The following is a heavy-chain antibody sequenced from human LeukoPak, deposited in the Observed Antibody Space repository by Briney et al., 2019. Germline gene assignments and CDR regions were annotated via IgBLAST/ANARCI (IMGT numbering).Heavy chain of an antibody. CDR1: GFTFSSYA. CDR3: ARDEKGSLWFGESRNAFDI. J-gene: IGHJ3*02. CDR2: IEQDGSEK. D-gene: IGHD3-10*01. Sequence: GGSLRLSCAASGFTFSSYAMSWVRQAPGKGLEWVASIEQDGSEKYYVDSVRGRFTISRDNAKNSLYLQMNSLRAEDTAVYYCARDEKGSLWFGESRNAFDIWGQGTMVIVSS. V-gene: IGHV3-7*01.